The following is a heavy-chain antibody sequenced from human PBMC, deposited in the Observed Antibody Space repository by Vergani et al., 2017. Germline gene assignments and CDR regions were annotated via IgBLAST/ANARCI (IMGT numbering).Heavy chain of an antibody. D-gene: IGHD4-17*01. CDR2: FDPEDGET. Sequence: QVQLVQSGAEVKKPGASVKVSCKVSGYTLTELSMHWVRQAPGKGLEWMGGFDPEDGETIYAQKFQGRVTMTEDTSTSTAYMELRSLRSDDTAVYYCARDLAVEDGDYLLTDYWGQGTLVTVSS. CDR3: ARDLAVEDGDYLLTDY. J-gene: IGHJ4*02. V-gene: IGHV1-24*01. CDR1: GYTLTELS.